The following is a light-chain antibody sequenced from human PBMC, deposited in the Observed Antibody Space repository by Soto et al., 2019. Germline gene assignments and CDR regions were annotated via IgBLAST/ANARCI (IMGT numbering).Light chain of an antibody. CDR1: QSVSSSY. Sequence: EIGLTQSPGTLSLSPGERATLSCRSSQSVSSSYLAWYQQKPGQAPRLLIYGASSRATGIPDRFSGSGSGTDFPLTHSRLEPEDFAVYYCQQYGSSPRTVDQRTKVEIK. J-gene: IGKJ1*01. V-gene: IGKV3-20*01. CDR2: GAS. CDR3: QQYGSSPRT.